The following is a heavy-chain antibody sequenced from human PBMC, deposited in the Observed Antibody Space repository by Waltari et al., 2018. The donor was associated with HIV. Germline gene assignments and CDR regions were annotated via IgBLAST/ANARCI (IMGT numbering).Heavy chain of an antibody. CDR3: ARQGLAPTMIMITFQRVFDY. CDR1: GGSISSRNYY. Sequence: QLQLQESGPGLVKPSETLSLPCTVSGGSISSRNYYWGWIRQPPGTGLEWIGSIYYSGSTDYNPSLKSRVTISVDTSKNQFSLKLSSVTAADTAVYYCARQGLAPTMIMITFQRVFDYWGQGTLVTVSS. CDR2: IYYSGST. D-gene: IGHD3-16*01. V-gene: IGHV4-39*01. J-gene: IGHJ4*02.